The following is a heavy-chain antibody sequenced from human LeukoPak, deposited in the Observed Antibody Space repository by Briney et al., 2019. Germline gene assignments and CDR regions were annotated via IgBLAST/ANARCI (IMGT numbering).Heavy chain of an antibody. Sequence: GASVKVSCKVSGYTLTELSMHWVRQAPGKGLEWMGGFDPEDGETIYAQKFQGRVTMTEDTSTDTAYMELSSLRSEDTAVYYCATDGRYCSSTSCYGYYCYGMDVWGQGTTVTVSS. CDR1: GYTLTELS. CDR2: FDPEDGET. J-gene: IGHJ6*02. CDR3: ATDGRYCSSTSCYGYYCYGMDV. D-gene: IGHD2-2*01. V-gene: IGHV1-24*01.